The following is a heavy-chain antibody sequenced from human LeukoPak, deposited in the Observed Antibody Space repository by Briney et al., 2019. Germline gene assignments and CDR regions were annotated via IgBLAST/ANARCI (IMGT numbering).Heavy chain of an antibody. CDR1: GYTFTGYY. V-gene: IGHV1-2*02. Sequence: ASVKVSCKASGYTFTGYYMHWVRQEPGEGVEWMGWINPNSGGTNYAQKFQGRVTMTRDTSISTAYMELSRLRSDDTAVYYCARDRYCTNGVCYTNWFDRWGQGTLVTVSS. CDR2: INPNSGGT. J-gene: IGHJ5*02. D-gene: IGHD2-8*01. CDR3: ARDRYCTNGVCYTNWFDR.